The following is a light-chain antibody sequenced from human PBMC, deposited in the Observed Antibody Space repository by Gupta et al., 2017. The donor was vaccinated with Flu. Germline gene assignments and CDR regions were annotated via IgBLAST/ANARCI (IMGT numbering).Light chain of an antibody. Sequence: SSELTQDSVVSVALGQTVTITCQGDILRTYFASWYQLKPGQAPLLVNYGKNFRPSGIPGRFSGSKSGNTASLTITETRAEDEADYYCYCRGDTSALRQVFGGGTRLTVL. J-gene: IGLJ2*01. CDR2: GKN. CDR3: YCRGDTSALRQV. V-gene: IGLV3-19*01. CDR1: ILRTYF.